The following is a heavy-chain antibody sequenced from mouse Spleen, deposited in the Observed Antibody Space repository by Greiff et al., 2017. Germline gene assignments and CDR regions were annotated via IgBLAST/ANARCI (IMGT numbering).Heavy chain of an antibody. CDR3: APITTDWYFDV. J-gene: IGHJ1*01. CDR1: GYAFSSSW. CDR2: IYPGDGDT. V-gene: IGHV1-82*01. Sequence: QVQLQQSGPELVKPGASVKISCKASGYAFSSSWMNWVKQRPGKGLEWIGRIYPGDGDTNYNGKFKGKATLTADKSSSTAYMQLSSLTSEDSAVYFCAPITTDWYFDVWGAGTTVTVSS. D-gene: IGHD1-1*01.